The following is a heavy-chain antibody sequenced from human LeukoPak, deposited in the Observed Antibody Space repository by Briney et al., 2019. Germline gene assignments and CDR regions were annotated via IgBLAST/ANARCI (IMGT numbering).Heavy chain of an antibody. D-gene: IGHD5-18*01. CDR2: IYYSGST. CDR1: GGSISSGGYY. CDR3: ARGGYTAMVTGFDY. V-gene: IGHV4-31*03. Sequence: SQTLSLTCTVSGGSISSGGYYWSWIRQHPGKGLEWIGYIYYSGSTYYNPSLKSRVTISVDTSKNQFSLKLSSVTAAGTAVYDCARGGYTAMVTGFDYWGQGNLVTVSS. J-gene: IGHJ4*02.